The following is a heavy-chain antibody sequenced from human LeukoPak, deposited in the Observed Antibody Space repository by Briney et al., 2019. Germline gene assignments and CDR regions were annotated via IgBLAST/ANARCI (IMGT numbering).Heavy chain of an antibody. Sequence: SQTLSLTCAISGDSVSSNSAAWNWIRQSPSRGLEWLGRTYYRSKWYNDYAVSVKSRITINPDTSKDQFSLQLNSVTPEDTAVYYCARETRLAHYYYYGMDVWGQGTTVTVSS. V-gene: IGHV6-1*01. CDR2: TYYRSKWYN. CDR1: GDSVSSNSAA. J-gene: IGHJ6*02. CDR3: ARETRLAHYYYYGMDV. D-gene: IGHD6-19*01.